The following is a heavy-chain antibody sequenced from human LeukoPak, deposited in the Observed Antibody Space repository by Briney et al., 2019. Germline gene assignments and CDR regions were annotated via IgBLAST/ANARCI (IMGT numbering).Heavy chain of an antibody. J-gene: IGHJ6*03. CDR1: GGSISSSSYY. V-gene: IGHV4-39*07. CDR3: ARPYYYYMDV. CDR2: IYHSGST. Sequence: PSETLSLTCTVSGGSISSSSYYWGWIRQPPGKGLEWIGEIYHSGSTNYNTSLKSRVTISVDKSKNQFSLKLSSVTAADTAVYYCARPYYYYMDVWGKGTTVTVSS.